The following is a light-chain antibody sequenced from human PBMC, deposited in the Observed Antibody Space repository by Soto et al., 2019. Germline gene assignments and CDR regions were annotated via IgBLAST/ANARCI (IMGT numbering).Light chain of an antibody. J-gene: IGKJ1*01. V-gene: IGKV3-15*01. Sequence: IVMTQSPATLPVSPGERATLSCRASQSVSTNVAWYQQKPGQAPRLLIYGASARATGVPARFSGSRSGTEFTLTLSGLQSEDFGVYYCQHYNNWPPWTFGQGTKVEIK. CDR2: GAS. CDR1: QSVSTN. CDR3: QHYNNWPPWT.